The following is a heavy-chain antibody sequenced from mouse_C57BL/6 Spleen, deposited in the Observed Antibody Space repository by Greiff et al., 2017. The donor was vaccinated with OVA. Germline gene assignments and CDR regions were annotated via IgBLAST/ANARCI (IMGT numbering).Heavy chain of an antibody. V-gene: IGHV1-52*01. Sequence: QVQLQQPGAELVRPGSSVKLSCKASGYTFTSYWMHWVKQRPIQGLEWIGNIDPSDSETHYTQKFKDKATLTVDKSSSTAYMQLSSLTAEDSAVYYCARSTVVDYWGQGTTLTVSS. CDR1: GYTFTSYW. J-gene: IGHJ2*01. CDR3: ARSTVVDY. CDR2: IDPSDSET.